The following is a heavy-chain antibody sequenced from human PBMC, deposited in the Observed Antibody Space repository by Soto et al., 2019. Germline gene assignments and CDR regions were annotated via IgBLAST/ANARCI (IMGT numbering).Heavy chain of an antibody. CDR1: GFTVSSNY. V-gene: IGHV3-53*01. J-gene: IGHJ4*02. D-gene: IGHD1-20*01. CDR2: IYSGGNT. CDR3: AREGGNNYYFDY. Sequence: HPGGSLRLSCAVSGFTVSSNYMSWVRQAPGKGLEWVSVIYSGGNTYYADSVKGRFSISKDNSKNTLYLQMNSLRADDTAVYYCAREGGNNYYFDYWGQGTLVTVSS.